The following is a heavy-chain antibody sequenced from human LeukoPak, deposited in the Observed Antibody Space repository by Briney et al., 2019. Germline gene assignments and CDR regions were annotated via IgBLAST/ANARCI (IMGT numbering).Heavy chain of an antibody. CDR1: GFTFSSNA. D-gene: IGHD2-2*01. Sequence: GGSLRLSCAASGFTFSSNAMSWVRQAPGKGLEWVSGISNNGGSTYYADSVKGRFTISTDNSKNTLYLQMNSLRAEDTAVYYCAKDRRYCSSTSCYGYYYGMDVWGQGATVTVSS. J-gene: IGHJ6*02. V-gene: IGHV3-23*01. CDR3: AKDRRYCSSTSCYGYYYGMDV. CDR2: ISNNGGST.